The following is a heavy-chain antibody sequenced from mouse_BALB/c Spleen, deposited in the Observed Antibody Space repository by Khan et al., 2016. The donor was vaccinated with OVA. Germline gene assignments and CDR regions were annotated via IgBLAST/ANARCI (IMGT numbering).Heavy chain of an antibody. CDR1: GYTFTDYY. D-gene: IGHD1-2*01. J-gene: IGHJ3*01. V-gene: IGHV1-77*01. CDR2: ISPGRGDT. Sequence: VQLQESGAELARPGASVKLSCKASGYTFTDYYINWVKPRPGQGLEWIGEISPGRGDTYYNEKFKGKATLTADKSSTTAYMQLSSLTSAASAVYFCARRNYFGYTFAYWGQGTLVTVSA. CDR3: ARRNYFGYTFAY.